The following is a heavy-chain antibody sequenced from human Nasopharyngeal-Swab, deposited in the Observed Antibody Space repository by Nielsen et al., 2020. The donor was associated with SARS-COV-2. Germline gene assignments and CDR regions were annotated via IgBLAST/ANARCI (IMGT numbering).Heavy chain of an antibody. D-gene: IGHD3-3*02. J-gene: IGHJ4*02. V-gene: IGHV4-59*01. CDR3: ARDEISGRVDY. Sequence: SETLSLTCTVSGGSISSYYWSWIRQPPGKGLEWIGYIYYSGSTNYNPSLKSRVTISVDTSKNQFSLNLSSVTAADTAVYYCARDEISGRVDYWGQGTLVTVSS. CDR2: IYYSGST. CDR1: GGSISSYY.